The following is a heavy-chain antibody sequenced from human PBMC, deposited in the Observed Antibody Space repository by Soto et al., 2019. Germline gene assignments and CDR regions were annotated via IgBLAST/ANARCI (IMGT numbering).Heavy chain of an antibody. Sequence: ASVKVSCKASGYSVTSYYMHWVRPTPGQGLEGMGIINPNSGSTTYAQKFQGRVTRSRETSTSTVYMELTSLTSGDTAVYYCARAGIAYCSSTTCYLYYYVMDGWGQATTVTVSS. CDR2: INPNSGST. J-gene: IGHJ6*02. CDR3: ARAGIAYCSSTTCYLYYYVMDG. CDR1: GYSVTSYY. V-gene: IGHV1-46*01. D-gene: IGHD2-2*01.